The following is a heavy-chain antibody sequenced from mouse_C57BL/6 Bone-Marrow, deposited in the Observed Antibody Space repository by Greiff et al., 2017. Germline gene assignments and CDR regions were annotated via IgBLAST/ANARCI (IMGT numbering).Heavy chain of an antibody. CDR2: IFPGSGST. CDR1: GYTFTDYY. V-gene: IGHV1-75*01. D-gene: IGHD1-1*01. J-gene: IGHJ2*01. Sequence: VQLQQSGPELVKPGASVKISCKASGYTFTDYYINWVKQRPGQGLEWIGWIFPGSGSTNYNEKFKSKATLTVDKSSSTAYMKLSSLTSEDSAVYYCARYYYGSSYGYWGQGTTLTVSS. CDR3: ARYYYGSSYGY.